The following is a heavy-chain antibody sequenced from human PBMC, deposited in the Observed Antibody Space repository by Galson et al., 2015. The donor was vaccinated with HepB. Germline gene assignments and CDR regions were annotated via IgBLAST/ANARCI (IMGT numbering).Heavy chain of an antibody. Sequence: SLRLSCAASGFTFSSYWMSWVRQAPGKGLEWVANIKQDGSEKYYVDSVKGRFTISRDNAKNSLYLQMNSLRAEDTAVYYCARDLPYSSSWYPFGYYYYGMDVWGQGTTVTVSS. CDR1: GFTFSSYW. CDR3: ARDLPYSSSWYPFGYYYYGMDV. J-gene: IGHJ6*02. V-gene: IGHV3-7*03. D-gene: IGHD6-13*01. CDR2: IKQDGSEK.